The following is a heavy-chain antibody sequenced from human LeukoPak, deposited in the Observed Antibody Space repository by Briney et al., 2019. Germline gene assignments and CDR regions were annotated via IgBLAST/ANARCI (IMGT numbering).Heavy chain of an antibody. CDR3: ARGDITMIVPGFDP. J-gene: IGHJ5*02. CDR1: GGSISSYY. V-gene: IGHV4-59*12. D-gene: IGHD3-22*01. CDR2: IYYSGST. Sequence: KPSETLSLTCTVSGGSISSYYWSWIRQPPGKGLEWIGYIYYSGSTNYNPSLKSRVTISVDTSKNQFSLKLSSVTAADTAVYYCARGDITMIVPGFDPWGQGTLVTVSS.